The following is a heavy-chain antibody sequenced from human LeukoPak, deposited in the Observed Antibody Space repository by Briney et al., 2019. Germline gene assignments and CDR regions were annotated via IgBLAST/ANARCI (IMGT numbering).Heavy chain of an antibody. CDR1: GFTFSSYG. D-gene: IGHD3-22*01. J-gene: IGHJ4*02. Sequence: GGSLRLSCAASGFTFSSYGMHWVRQAPGKGLEWVAVISYDGSNKYYADSVKGRFTISRDNSKNTLYLQMNSLRAEDTAVYYCAKFYSEVNYFDYWGQGNLVTVSS. CDR3: AKFYSEVNYFDY. CDR2: ISYDGSNK. V-gene: IGHV3-30*18.